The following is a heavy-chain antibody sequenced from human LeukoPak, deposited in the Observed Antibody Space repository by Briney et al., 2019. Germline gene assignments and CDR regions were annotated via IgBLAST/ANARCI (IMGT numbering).Heavy chain of an antibody. CDR1: GYTFTDYY. CDR3: ARGLGTVTTLNYYVAD. Sequence: ASVKVSCKASGYTFTDYYMHWVRQAPGQGLEWMGCINPNSGGANYARKFQGRVTMTRDTSISTVFLEVSRLRSNDTAVYYCARGLGTVTTLNYYVADWGQGTLVTVSS. CDR2: INPNSGGA. V-gene: IGHV1-2*02. D-gene: IGHD4-17*01. J-gene: IGHJ4*02.